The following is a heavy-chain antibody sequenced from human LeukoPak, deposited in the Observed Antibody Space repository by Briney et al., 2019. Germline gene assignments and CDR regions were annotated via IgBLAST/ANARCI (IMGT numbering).Heavy chain of an antibody. CDR1: GFTFSDEY. D-gene: IGHD5-24*01. V-gene: IGHV3-11*06. Sequence: GGSLRLSCAASGFTFSDEYMSWIRQAPGKGLEWVSYISNSGSYTNYADSVKGRFTISRDNAKNSLYLQMNSLRAEDTAVYYCVTTGGDGYNPPSFDYWGQGTLVTVSS. J-gene: IGHJ4*02. CDR2: ISNSGSYT. CDR3: VTTGGDGYNPPSFDY.